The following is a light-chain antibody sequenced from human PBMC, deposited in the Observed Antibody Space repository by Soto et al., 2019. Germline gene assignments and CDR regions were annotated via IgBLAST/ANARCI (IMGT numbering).Light chain of an antibody. CDR1: SSDVGAYNY. J-gene: IGLJ1*01. V-gene: IGLV2-14*01. CDR2: EVS. Sequence: QSALTQPASVSGSHGQSITISCTGTSSDVGAYNYVSWYQQQSGKAPKLMIHEVSHRPSGVTTRFSGAKAGNTASLTISGLQAEDEADYYCSSYTTSRAYVFGIGTKLTVL. CDR3: SSYTTSRAYV.